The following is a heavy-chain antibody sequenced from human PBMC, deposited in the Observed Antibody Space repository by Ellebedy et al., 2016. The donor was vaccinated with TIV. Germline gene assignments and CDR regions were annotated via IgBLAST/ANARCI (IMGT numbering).Heavy chain of an antibody. CDR3: ARGFTYYYYYYMDV. V-gene: IGHV1-8*01. J-gene: IGHJ6*03. Sequence: ASVKVSCXASGYTFTSYDINWVRQATGQGLEWMGWMNPNSGNTGYAQKFQGRVTMTRNTSISTAYMELSSLRSEDTAVYYCARGFTYYYYYYMDVWGKGTTVTVSS. CDR1: GYTFTSYD. CDR2: MNPNSGNT.